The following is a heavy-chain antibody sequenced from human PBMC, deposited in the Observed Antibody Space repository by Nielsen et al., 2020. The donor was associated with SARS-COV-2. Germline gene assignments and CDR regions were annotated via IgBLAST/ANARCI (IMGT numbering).Heavy chain of an antibody. D-gene: IGHD1-26*01. V-gene: IGHV4-31*03. Sequence: SETLSLTCTVSGESINSEGYYWSWIRQNPGKGLEWIGYIDYRGSTYYNTSLRSRASISVDTSKNQFSLRLISVTAADTAVYYCARDDPQRLLHVGWYDPWGRGTLDTVSS. J-gene: IGHJ5*02. CDR2: IDYRGST. CDR3: ARDDPQRLLHVGWYDP. CDR1: GESINSEGYY.